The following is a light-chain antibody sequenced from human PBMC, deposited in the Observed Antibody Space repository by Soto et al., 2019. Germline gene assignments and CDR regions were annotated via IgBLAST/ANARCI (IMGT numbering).Light chain of an antibody. CDR2: AAS. CDR1: ESVSTN. CDR3: QQYDIATG. J-gene: IGKJ4*01. V-gene: IGKV3-15*01. Sequence: IVMTQSPAALSVSPGERATLSCRASESVSTNLAWYQQKPGQAPRLLIYAASTRATGIPLRFSGSGSRTEFTLTISSLQSEDFAVYYCQQYDIATGFGGGTKVEIK.